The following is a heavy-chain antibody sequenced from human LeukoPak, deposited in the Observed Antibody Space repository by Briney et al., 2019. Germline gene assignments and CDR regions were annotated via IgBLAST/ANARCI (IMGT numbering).Heavy chain of an antibody. CDR3: ARVRYSSGWPHFDY. V-gene: IGHV3-74*01. Sequence: PGGPLRLSCAASGFTFSSYWMHWVRQAPGKGLVWVSRINSDGSSTSYADSVKGRFTISRDNAKNTLYLQMNSLRAEDTAVYYCARVRYSSGWPHFDYWGQGALVTVSS. CDR2: INSDGSST. J-gene: IGHJ4*02. D-gene: IGHD6-19*01. CDR1: GFTFSSYW.